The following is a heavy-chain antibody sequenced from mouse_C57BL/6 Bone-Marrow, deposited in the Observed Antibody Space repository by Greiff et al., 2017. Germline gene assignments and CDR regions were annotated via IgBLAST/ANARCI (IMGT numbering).Heavy chain of an antibody. J-gene: IGHJ3*01. D-gene: IGHD1-1*01. CDR2: ISSGGSYT. CDR1: GFTFSSYG. CDR3: ARRGVVAPGFAY. Sequence: DVKLVESGGDLVKPGGSLKLSCAASGFTFSSYGMSWVRQTPDKRLEWVATISSGGSYTYYPDSVKGRFTISRDNAKNTLYLQMSSLKSEDTAMYYCARRGVVAPGFAYWGQGTLVTVSA. V-gene: IGHV5-6*02.